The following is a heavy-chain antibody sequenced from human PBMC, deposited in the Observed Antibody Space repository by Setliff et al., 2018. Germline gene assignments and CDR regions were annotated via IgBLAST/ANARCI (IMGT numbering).Heavy chain of an antibody. CDR2: INPDGSEK. CDR3: AKDSLEVVIALHGMDV. V-gene: IGHV3-7*01. J-gene: IGHJ6*02. D-gene: IGHD2-21*01. Sequence: GGSLRLSCAASGFTFSNCWVSWIRQSPGKGLEWLASINPDGSEKYYVDSVKGRFTISRDNAKNSLSLQMNSLRTEDTAVYYCAKDSLEVVIALHGMDVWGQGTTVTVSS. CDR1: GFTFSNCW.